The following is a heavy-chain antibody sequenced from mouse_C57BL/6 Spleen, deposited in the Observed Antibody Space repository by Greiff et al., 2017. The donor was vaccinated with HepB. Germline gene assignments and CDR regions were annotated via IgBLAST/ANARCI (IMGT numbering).Heavy chain of an antibody. D-gene: IGHD1-1*01. Sequence: EVKLQESGPGLVKPSQSLSLTCSVTGYSITSGYYWNWIRQFPGNKLEWMGYISYDGSNNYNPSLKNRISITRDTSKNQFFLKLNSVTTEDTATYYCARGRGLITTVEGHWYFDVWGTGTTVTVSS. J-gene: IGHJ1*03. V-gene: IGHV3-6*01. CDR2: ISYDGSN. CDR1: GYSITSGYY. CDR3: ARGRGLITTVEGHWYFDV.